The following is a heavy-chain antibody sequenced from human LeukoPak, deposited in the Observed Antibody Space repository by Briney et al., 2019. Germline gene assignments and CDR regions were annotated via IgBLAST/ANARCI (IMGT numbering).Heavy chain of an antibody. CDR3: ARHYYYDSSGTGYNWFDP. CDR1: GGSISSSSYY. Sequence: KPSETLSLTCTVSGGSISSSSYYWGWIRQPPGKGLEWIGSIYYSGSTYYNPSLKSRVTISVDTSKNQFSLKLSSVTAADTAVYYCARHYYYDSSGTGYNWFDPWGQGTLVTVSS. D-gene: IGHD3-22*01. J-gene: IGHJ5*02. CDR2: IYYSGST. V-gene: IGHV4-39*01.